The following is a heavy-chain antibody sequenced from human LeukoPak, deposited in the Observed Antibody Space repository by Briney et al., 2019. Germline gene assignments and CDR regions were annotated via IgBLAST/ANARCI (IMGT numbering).Heavy chain of an antibody. CDR3: TRAMDYYYYYYIDV. J-gene: IGHJ6*03. D-gene: IGHD3-10*01. CDR2: ISSSGSNI. V-gene: IGHV3-11*04. CDR1: GFTFSDYY. Sequence: GGSLRLSCAASGFTFSDYYMSWIRQAPGKGLEWVSNISSSGSNIYYADSVKGRFTISRDNAKNSLYLQMNSLRAEDTAIYYCTRAMDYYYYYYIDVWGKGTTVTVSS.